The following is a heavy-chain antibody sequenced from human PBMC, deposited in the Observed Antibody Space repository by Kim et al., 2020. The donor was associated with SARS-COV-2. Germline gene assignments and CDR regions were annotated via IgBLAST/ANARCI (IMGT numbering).Heavy chain of an antibody. CDR2: INAGNGNT. D-gene: IGHD3-10*01. CDR3: ARGGDLWFGELSY. J-gene: IGHJ4*02. V-gene: IGHV1-3*01. CDR1: GYTFTSYA. Sequence: ASVKVSCKASGYTFTSYAMHWVRQAPGQRLEWMGWINAGNGNTKYSQKFQGRVTITRDTSASTAYMELSSLRSEDTAVYYCARGGDLWFGELSYWGQGTLVTVSS.